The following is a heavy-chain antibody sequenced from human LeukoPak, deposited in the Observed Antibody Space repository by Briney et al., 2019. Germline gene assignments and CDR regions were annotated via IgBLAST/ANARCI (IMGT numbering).Heavy chain of an antibody. J-gene: IGHJ4*02. CDR2: ISGSGGST. Sequence: GGSLRLSCAASGFTFSSYAMSWVRQAPGKGLEWVSAISGSGGSTYYADSVKGRFTISRDNPKNTLYLQMNSLRAEDTAVYYCAKARSGSYYLIYYFDYWGQGTLVTVSS. V-gene: IGHV3-23*01. CDR1: GFTFSSYA. CDR3: AKARSGSYYLIYYFDY. D-gene: IGHD3-10*01.